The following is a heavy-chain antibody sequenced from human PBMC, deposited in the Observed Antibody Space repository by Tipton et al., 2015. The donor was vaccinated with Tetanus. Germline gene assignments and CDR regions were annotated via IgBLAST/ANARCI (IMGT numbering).Heavy chain of an antibody. CDR2: VYYSGRT. Sequence: LRLSCNVSGGSINTGDYYWSWIRQSPGKGLEWIGHVYYSGRTYYNPPLKSRVTISADMSKNQFSLKLTSATAADTATYYCARMGFTYGQVVYWGQGTLVTVAS. V-gene: IGHV4-30-4*01. D-gene: IGHD5-18*01. CDR1: GGSINTGDYY. J-gene: IGHJ4*02. CDR3: ARMGFTYGQVVY.